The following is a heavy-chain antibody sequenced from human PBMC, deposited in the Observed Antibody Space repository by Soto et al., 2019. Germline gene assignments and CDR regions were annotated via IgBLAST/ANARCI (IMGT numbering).Heavy chain of an antibody. Sequence: GGSLRLSCVASGFTFSSYGMHWVRQAPGKGLEWVAVISYDGSNKYYADSVKGRFTISRDNSKNTLYLQMNSLRAEDTAVYYCAKDAITVTTVYYGMDVWGQGTTVTVSS. CDR1: GFTFSSYG. V-gene: IGHV3-30*18. J-gene: IGHJ6*02. CDR3: AKDAITVTTVYYGMDV. CDR2: ISYDGSNK. D-gene: IGHD4-17*01.